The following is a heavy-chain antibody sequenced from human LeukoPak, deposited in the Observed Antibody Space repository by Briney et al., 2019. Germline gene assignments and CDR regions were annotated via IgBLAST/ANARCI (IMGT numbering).Heavy chain of an antibody. CDR1: GGSISSSNW. CDR2: IYHSGST. J-gene: IGHJ6*02. Sequence: SGTLSLTCAVSGGSISSSNWWSWVRQPPGKGLEWIGEIYHSGSTNYNPSLKSRVTISVDKSKNQFSLKLSSVTAADTAVYYCARDYSRRDYYYGMDVWGQGTTVTVSS. CDR3: ARDYSRRDYYYGMDV. D-gene: IGHD2-15*01. V-gene: IGHV4-4*02.